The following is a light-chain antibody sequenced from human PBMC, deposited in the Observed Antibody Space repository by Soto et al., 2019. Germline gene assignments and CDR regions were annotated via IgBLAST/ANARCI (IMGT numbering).Light chain of an antibody. V-gene: IGKV3-20*01. CDR2: DTS. CDR3: QQYGTSEII. Sequence: EIVLIQSPATLSLSPGERATLSCRASQTLSNSFIAWYQQKPGQAPRLLIYDTSSRATGVPDRYSASGSGTDFTLTISRLEPEDFAVFFCQQYGTSEIIFGQGTRLEIK. CDR1: QTLSNSF. J-gene: IGKJ5*01.